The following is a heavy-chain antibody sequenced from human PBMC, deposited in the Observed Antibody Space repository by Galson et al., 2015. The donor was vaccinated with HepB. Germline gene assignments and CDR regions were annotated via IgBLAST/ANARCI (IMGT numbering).Heavy chain of an antibody. D-gene: IGHD3-3*01. V-gene: IGHV3-33*01. CDR2: IWYDGSNK. CDR1: GFTFRSYG. CDR3: ARAGEPFGVVITFDP. Sequence: SLRLSCAASGFTFRSYGMHWVRQAPGKGLEWVAVIWYDGSNKYYADSVKGRFTISRDNSKNTLYLQMNSLRAEDTAVYYCARAGEPFGVVITFDPWGQGTLVTVSS. J-gene: IGHJ5*02.